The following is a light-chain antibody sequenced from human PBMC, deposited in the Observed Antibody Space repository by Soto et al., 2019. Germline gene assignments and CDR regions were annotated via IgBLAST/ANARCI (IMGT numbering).Light chain of an antibody. CDR3: SSYAGSNTMV. J-gene: IGLJ3*02. CDR1: YEHVGGYNY. CDR2: DVT. Sequence: QSALTQPPSASGSPGQSVTISCTGTYEHVGGYNYVSWYQQHPGKAPKLMIYDVTKRPSGVPDRFSGSKCGSTASLTVSGLQAEDEADYYCSSYAGSNTMVFGGGTKLTVL. V-gene: IGLV2-8*01.